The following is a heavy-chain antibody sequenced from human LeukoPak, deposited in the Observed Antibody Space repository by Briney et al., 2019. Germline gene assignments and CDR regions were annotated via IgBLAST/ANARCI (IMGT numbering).Heavy chain of an antibody. D-gene: IGHD6-19*01. Sequence: SETLSLTCTVSGGSISSSSYYWGWIRQPPGKGLEWIGSIYYSGGTYYNPSLKSRVTISVDTSKNQFSLKLSSVTAADTAVYYCARHPVADNWFDPWGQGTLVTVSS. CDR1: GGSISSSSYY. V-gene: IGHV4-39*01. CDR3: ARHPVADNWFDP. J-gene: IGHJ5*02. CDR2: IYYSGGT.